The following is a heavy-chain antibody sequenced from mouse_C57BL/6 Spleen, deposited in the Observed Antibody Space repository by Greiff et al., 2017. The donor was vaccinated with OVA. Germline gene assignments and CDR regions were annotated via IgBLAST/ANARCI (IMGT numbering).Heavy chain of an antibody. CDR2: ISYDGSN. Sequence: DVQLQESGPGLVKPSQSLSLTCSVTGYSITSGYYWNWIRQFPGNKLEWMGYISYDGSNNYNPSLKNRISITRDTSKNQFFLKLNSVTTEDTATYYCARDRGSGPFDYWGQGTTLTVSS. J-gene: IGHJ2*01. V-gene: IGHV3-6*01. CDR3: ARDRGSGPFDY. D-gene: IGHD3-2*02. CDR1: GYSITSGYY.